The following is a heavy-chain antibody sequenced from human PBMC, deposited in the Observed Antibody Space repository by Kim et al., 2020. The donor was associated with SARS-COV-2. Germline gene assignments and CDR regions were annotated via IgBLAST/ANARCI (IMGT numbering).Heavy chain of an antibody. V-gene: IGHV3-23*01. D-gene: IGHD3-10*01. Sequence: ADSVKGQFTISRDNSKNTLYLQMNRLRVEDTAVYYCAPGGMLRGLSDFDYWGQGTLITVSS. J-gene: IGHJ4*02. CDR3: APGGMLRGLSDFDY.